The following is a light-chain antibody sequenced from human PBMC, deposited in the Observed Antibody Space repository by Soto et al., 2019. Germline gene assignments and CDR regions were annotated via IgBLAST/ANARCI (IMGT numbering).Light chain of an antibody. CDR1: QGISKY. Sequence: DIQMTQSPSSLSASVGDRVTITCRASQGISKYLAWYQQKPGKVPKLLIYAASTLQSGVPSRFSGSGSGTDFTLTISSLKPEDVATYYCQKDNSAPRTFGQGTKVEIK. J-gene: IGKJ1*01. CDR3: QKDNSAPRT. V-gene: IGKV1-27*01. CDR2: AAS.